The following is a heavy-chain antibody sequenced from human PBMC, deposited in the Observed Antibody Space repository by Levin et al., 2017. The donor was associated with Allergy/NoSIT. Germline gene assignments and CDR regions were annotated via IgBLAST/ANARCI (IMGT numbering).Heavy chain of an antibody. J-gene: IGHJ6*02. Sequence: TGGSLRLSCAASGFTFSGSAMHWVRQASGKGLEWVGRIRSKANSYATAYAASVKGRFTISRDDSKNTAYLQMNSLKTEDTAVYYCTTSYGYYGMDVWGQGTTVTVSS. CDR2: IRSKANSYAT. D-gene: IGHD4-17*01. V-gene: IGHV3-73*01. CDR3: TTSYGYYGMDV. CDR1: GFTFSGSA.